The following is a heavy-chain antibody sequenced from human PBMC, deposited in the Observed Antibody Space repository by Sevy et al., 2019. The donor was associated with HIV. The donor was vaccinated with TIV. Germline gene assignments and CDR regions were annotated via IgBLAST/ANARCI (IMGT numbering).Heavy chain of an antibody. CDR2: VNQDGSVK. CDR3: ARGIGSSGGL. Sequence: GGSLRLSCAASGFTFSDYSMHWVRQAPGKGLDWVCHVNQDGSVKQYADSVRGRFTISRDNVKNTVFLYMNSLRTDDTALYYCARGIGSSGGLWGQGTLVTVSS. CDR1: GFTFSDYS. D-gene: IGHD6-6*01. V-gene: IGHV3-74*01. J-gene: IGHJ4*02.